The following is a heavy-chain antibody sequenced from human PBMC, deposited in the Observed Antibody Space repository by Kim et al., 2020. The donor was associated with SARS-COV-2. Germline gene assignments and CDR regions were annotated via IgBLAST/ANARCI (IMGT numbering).Heavy chain of an antibody. D-gene: IGHD3-3*01. J-gene: IGHJ5*02. CDR2: IYYSGST. Sequence: SETLSLTCTVSGGSISSSSYYWGWIRQPPGKGLEWIGSIYYSGSTYYNPSLKSRVTISVDTSKNQFSLKLSSVTAADTAVYYCARLRYYDFWSGSNWFDPWGQGTLVTVSS. V-gene: IGHV4-39*01. CDR1: GGSISSSSYY. CDR3: ARLRYYDFWSGSNWFDP.